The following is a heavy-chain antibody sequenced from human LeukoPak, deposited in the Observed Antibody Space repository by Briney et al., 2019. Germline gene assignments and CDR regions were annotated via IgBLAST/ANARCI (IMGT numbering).Heavy chain of an antibody. V-gene: IGHV3-21*01. J-gene: IGHJ4*02. CDR2: ISSSSYI. CDR1: GFTFSSYS. D-gene: IGHD4-11*01. CDR3: AGNRYSNPVDY. Sequence: GGSLRLSCAASGFTFSSYSMNWVRQAPGKGLEWVSSISSSSYIYYADSVKGRFTISRDNAKNSLYLQMNSLRAEDTAVYYCAGNRYSNPVDYWGQGTLVTISS.